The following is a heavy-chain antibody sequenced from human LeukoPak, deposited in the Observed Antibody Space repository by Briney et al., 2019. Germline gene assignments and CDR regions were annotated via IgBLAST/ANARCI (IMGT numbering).Heavy chain of an antibody. J-gene: IGHJ4*02. CDR3: ARDNDDFWSGYYNSPIAFDY. CDR1: GFTFSSYA. V-gene: IGHV3-30*04. CDR2: ISYDGSNK. Sequence: GGSLRLSCAASGFTFSSYAMHWVRQAPGKGLEGVAVISYDGSNKYYADSVKGRFTISRDNSKNTLYLQMNSLRAEDTAVYYCARDNDDFWSGYYNSPIAFDYWGQGTLVTVSS. D-gene: IGHD3-3*01.